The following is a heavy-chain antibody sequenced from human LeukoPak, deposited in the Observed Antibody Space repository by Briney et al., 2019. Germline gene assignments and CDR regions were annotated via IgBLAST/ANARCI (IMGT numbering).Heavy chain of an antibody. CDR3: ARVAVRYDPYYYYMDV. Sequence: GGSLRLSCAAPGFTFSSYGMHWVRQAPGKGLEWVAVIWYDGSNKYYADSVKGRFTISRDNSKNTLYLQMNSLRAEDTAVYYCARVAVRYDPYYYYMDVWGKETTVTVSS. J-gene: IGHJ6*03. CDR2: IWYDGSNK. D-gene: IGHD3-9*01. CDR1: GFTFSSYG. V-gene: IGHV3-33*01.